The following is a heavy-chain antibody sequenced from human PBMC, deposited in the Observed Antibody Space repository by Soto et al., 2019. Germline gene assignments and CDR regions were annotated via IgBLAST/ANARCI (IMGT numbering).Heavy chain of an antibody. CDR3: ARWAYYDFWSGSITDNWFDP. CDR1: GYTFTSYD. V-gene: IGHV1-8*01. CDR2: MNPNSGNT. Sequence: GASVKVSCKASGYTFTSYDINWVRQATGQGLEWMGWMNPNSGNTGYAQKFQGRVTMTRNTSTSTAYMELRSLRSDDTAVYYCARWAYYDFWSGSITDNWFDPWGQGTLVTVSS. J-gene: IGHJ5*02. D-gene: IGHD3-3*01.